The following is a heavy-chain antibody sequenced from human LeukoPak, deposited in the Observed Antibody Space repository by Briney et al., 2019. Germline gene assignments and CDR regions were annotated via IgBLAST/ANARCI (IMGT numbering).Heavy chain of an antibody. V-gene: IGHV4-61*02. CDR2: IYTSGST. D-gene: IGHD3-22*01. CDR3: ARSAGPSAYDSSGYYYLPYYYYYMDV. Sequence: SQTLSLTCTVSGGSISSGSYYWSWIRQPAGKGLEWIGRIYTSGSTNYNPSLKSRVTISVDTSKNQFSLKLSSVTAADTAVYYCARSAGPSAYDSSGYYYLPYYYYYMDVWGKGTTVTVSS. J-gene: IGHJ6*03. CDR1: GGSISSGSYY.